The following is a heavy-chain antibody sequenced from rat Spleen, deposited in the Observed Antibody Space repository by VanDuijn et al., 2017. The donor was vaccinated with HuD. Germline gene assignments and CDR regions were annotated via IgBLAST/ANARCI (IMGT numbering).Heavy chain of an antibody. J-gene: IGHJ3*01. CDR1: GFTFSNYY. D-gene: IGHD4-3*01. CDR3: ARHNSGYGVMDA. Sequence: EVQLVESGGGLVQPGRSLKLSCAASGFTFSNYYMAWVRQAPKKGLEWVATISYDGSSTYYRDSVKGRFTISRDNAKSTLYLQMDSLGSEDTATYFCARHNSGYGVMDAWGQGTLVTVSS. V-gene: IGHV5-7*01. CDR2: ISYDGSST.